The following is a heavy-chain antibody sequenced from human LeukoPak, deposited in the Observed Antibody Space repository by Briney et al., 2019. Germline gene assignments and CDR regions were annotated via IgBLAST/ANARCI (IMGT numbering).Heavy chain of an antibody. J-gene: IGHJ4*02. CDR3: VIDLGDYNDF. CDR1: GVTFGSYW. CDR2: VNTHGTYT. Sequence: GGSLRLSCAVSGVTFGSYWMHWVRQDPGRGLLWVSRVNTHGTYTNYADSVKGRFTISRDNAKNTLYLQMSSLRADDTAVYYCVIDLGDYNDFWGQGTLVSVSS. V-gene: IGHV3-74*01. D-gene: IGHD2-15*01.